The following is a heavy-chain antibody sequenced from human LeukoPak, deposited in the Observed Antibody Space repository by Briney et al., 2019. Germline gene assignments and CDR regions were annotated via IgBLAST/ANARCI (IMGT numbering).Heavy chain of an antibody. CDR2: ISGSSNYI. V-gene: IGHV3-21*01. Sequence: AGGSLRLSCVASGFTFSTYSINWVRQAPGKGLEWVSSISGSSNYIYYADSVKGRFTISRDNAKNSLYLQMNSLRAEDTAVYYCARDYLMSDTAMARLSPYYYYYMDVWGKGTTVTVSS. CDR3: ARDYLMSDTAMARLSPYYYYYMDV. CDR1: GFTFSTYS. J-gene: IGHJ6*03. D-gene: IGHD5-18*01.